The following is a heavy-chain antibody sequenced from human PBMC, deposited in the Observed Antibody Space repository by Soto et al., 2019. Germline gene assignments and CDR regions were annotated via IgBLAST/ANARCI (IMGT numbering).Heavy chain of an antibody. Sequence: GGSLRLSCAASGFTFSSYSMNWVRQAPGKGLEWVSYISSSSSTIYYADSVKGRFTISRDNAKNSLYLQMNSLRAEDTAVYYCARDGRSTRGYYYYYMDVWGKGTMVTVSS. V-gene: IGHV3-48*01. CDR1: GFTFSSYS. CDR3: ARDGRSTRGYYYYYMDV. D-gene: IGHD1-26*01. J-gene: IGHJ6*03. CDR2: ISSSSSTI.